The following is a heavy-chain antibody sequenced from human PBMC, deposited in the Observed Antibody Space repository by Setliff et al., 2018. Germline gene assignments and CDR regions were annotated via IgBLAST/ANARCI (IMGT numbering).Heavy chain of an antibody. CDR1: GFTFSDHY. CDR2: ITNKVKGYTT. V-gene: IGHV3-72*01. J-gene: IGHJ6*02. D-gene: IGHD6-19*01. CDR3: ADAGSAKGLDI. Sequence: GGSLRLSCAASGFTFSDHYMDWVRQVPGKGLEWIGRITNKVKGYTTEHAASVRGRFTISRDDSKSSLYLQMNSLKTEDTAVYYCADAGSAKGLDIWGQGTTVTVSS.